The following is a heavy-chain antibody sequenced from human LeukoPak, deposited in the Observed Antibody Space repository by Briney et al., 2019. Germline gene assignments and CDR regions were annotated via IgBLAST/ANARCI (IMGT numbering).Heavy chain of an antibody. CDR3: ARGFRRADGRFDY. Sequence: PSETLSLTCAVYGGSFSGYYWSWIRQPPGKGLEWSGEINHSGSTNYNPSLKSRVTISVDTSKNQFSLKLSSVTAADRAVYYCARGFRRADGRFDYWGQGTLVTVSS. J-gene: IGHJ4*02. CDR2: INHSGST. CDR1: GGSFSGYY. V-gene: IGHV4-34*01. D-gene: IGHD1-26*01.